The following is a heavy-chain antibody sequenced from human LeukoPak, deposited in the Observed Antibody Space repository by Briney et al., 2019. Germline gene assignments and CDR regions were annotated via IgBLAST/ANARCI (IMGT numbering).Heavy chain of an antibody. CDR3: ARVTDSSSSLDY. V-gene: IGHV3-74*01. D-gene: IGHD6-6*01. J-gene: IGHJ4*02. Sequence: GGSLRLSCAASGFTFSTYWMHWVRQAPGKGLVWVSRIKTDGSSTSYADSVKGRFTTSRDNAKDTLYLQMNSLRAEDTAVYYCARVTDSSSSLDYWGQGTLVTVSS. CDR2: IKTDGSST. CDR1: GFTFSTYW.